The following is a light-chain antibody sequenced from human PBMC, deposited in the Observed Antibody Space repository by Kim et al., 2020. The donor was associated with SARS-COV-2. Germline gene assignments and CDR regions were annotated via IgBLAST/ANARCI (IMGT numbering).Light chain of an antibody. CDR1: SSDVGDFNY. CDR2: DVS. V-gene: IGLV2-14*03. Sequence: GQSLTISCTGSSSDVGDFNYVSWYQQHPGKAPKLMIYDVSHRPSGVSSRFSGSKSGNTASLTISGLQAEDEADYYCSSYTSNSARVFGGGTQLTVL. J-gene: IGLJ2*01. CDR3: SSYTSNSARV.